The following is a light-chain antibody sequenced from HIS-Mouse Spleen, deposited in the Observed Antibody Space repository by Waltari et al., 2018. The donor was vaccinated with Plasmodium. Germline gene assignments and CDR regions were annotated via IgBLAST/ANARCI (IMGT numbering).Light chain of an antibody. V-gene: IGKV1-27*01. J-gene: IGKJ1*01. CDR1: QGISNY. CDR3: QKYNSAPWT. Sequence: DLQMIHSPSSLSASVGDRVTITCRASQGISNYLAWYQQKPGKVPKLLIYAASTLQSGVPSRFSVSGSGTDFTLTISSLQPEDVATYYCQKYNSAPWTFGQGTKVEIK. CDR2: AAS.